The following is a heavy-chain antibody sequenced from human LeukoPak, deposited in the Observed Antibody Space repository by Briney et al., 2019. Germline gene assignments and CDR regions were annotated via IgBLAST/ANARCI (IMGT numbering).Heavy chain of an antibody. J-gene: IGHJ4*02. CDR1: GFTFSSYG. V-gene: IGHV3-30*18. CDR2: ISYDGSNK. CDR3: AKDTVSFYIAAAGNGFDY. Sequence: PGGSLRLSCAASGFTFSSYGMHWGRQAPGKGLEWVAVISYDGSNKYYADSVKGRFTISRDNSKNTLYLQMNSLRAEDTAVYYCAKDTVSFYIAAAGNGFDYWGQGTLVTVSS. D-gene: IGHD6-13*01.